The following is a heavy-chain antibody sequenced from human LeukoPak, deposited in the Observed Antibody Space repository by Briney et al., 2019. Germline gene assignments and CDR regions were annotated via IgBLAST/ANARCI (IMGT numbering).Heavy chain of an antibody. CDR2: IKQDGSEK. J-gene: IGHJ4*02. Sequence: GGSLRLSCAASGFTFSNYWMNWVRQAPGKGLEWVANIKQDGSEKYYVDSVKGRFTISRDNAKNSLYLQMNSLRAEDTAVYYCAREWQGGIAAAGTRIEGDYWGQGTLVAVSS. D-gene: IGHD6-13*01. CDR1: GFTFSNYW. V-gene: IGHV3-7*01. CDR3: AREWQGGIAAAGTRIEGDY.